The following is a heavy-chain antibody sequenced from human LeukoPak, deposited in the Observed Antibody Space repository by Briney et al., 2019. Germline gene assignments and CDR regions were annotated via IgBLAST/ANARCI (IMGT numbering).Heavy chain of an antibody. J-gene: IGHJ6*02. Sequence: ASVKVSCKASGYTFTRYGISWLRQAPGQGLEWMGWISAYNGNTNYAQKLQGRVTMTTDTSTSTAYMELRSLRSDDTAVYYCARGGGSGDGYNFDYYYGMDVWGQGTTVTVSS. CDR1: GYTFTRYG. V-gene: IGHV1-18*01. D-gene: IGHD5-24*01. CDR3: ARGGGSGDGYNFDYYYGMDV. CDR2: ISAYNGNT.